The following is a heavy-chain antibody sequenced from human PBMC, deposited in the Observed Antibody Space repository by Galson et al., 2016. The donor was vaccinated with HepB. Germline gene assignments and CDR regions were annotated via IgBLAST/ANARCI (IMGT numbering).Heavy chain of an antibody. D-gene: IGHD6-19*01. CDR3: ARGDSSGWYGGWFDP. Sequence: SETLSLTCTVSGGSTSSNFWIWIRQPPGGGLEWIGYIFYTGSTNYNPSLKSRVTMSLDTSKNRFSLKLTSVTAADTAVYYCARGDSSGWYGGWFDPWGQGTLVTVSS. V-gene: IGHV4-59*01. J-gene: IGHJ5*02. CDR1: GGSTSSNF. CDR2: IFYTGST.